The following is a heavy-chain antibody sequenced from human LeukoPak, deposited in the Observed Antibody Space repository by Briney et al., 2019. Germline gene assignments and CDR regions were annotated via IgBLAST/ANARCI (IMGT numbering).Heavy chain of an antibody. Sequence: PSETLSLTCTVSGGSISSYYWSWLRQPAGKGLEWIGRIYTSGSTNYNPSLKSRVTISVDTSKNQFSLKLSSVTAADTAVYYCARAPYSSGPAYYFDYWGQGTLVTVSS. J-gene: IGHJ4*02. CDR1: GGSISSYY. CDR2: IYTSGST. D-gene: IGHD6-19*01. V-gene: IGHV4-4*07. CDR3: ARAPYSSGPAYYFDY.